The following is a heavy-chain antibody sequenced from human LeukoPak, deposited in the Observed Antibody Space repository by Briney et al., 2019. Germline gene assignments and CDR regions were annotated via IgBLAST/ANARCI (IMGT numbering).Heavy chain of an antibody. V-gene: IGHV1-69*05. J-gene: IGHJ4*02. CDR2: IIPIFGTA. D-gene: IGHD1-26*01. Sequence: SVKVSCKVSGYTLTELSMHWVRQAPGQGLEWMGGIIPIFGTANYAQKFQGRVTITTDESTSTAYMELSSLRSEDTAVYYCASIGGGATPTFDYWGQGTLVTVSS. CDR3: ASIGGGATPTFDY. CDR1: GYTLTELS.